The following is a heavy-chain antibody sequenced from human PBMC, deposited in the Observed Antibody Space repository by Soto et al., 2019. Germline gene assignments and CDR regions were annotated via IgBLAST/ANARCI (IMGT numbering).Heavy chain of an antibody. V-gene: IGHV4-34*01. CDR3: ARGLHTMIVVAPFDY. J-gene: IGHJ4*02. CDR2: INHSGST. Sequence: SETLSLTCAVYGGSFSGYYWSWIRQPPGNGLEWIGEINHSGSTNYNPSLKSRVTISVDTSKNQFSLKLSSVTAADTAVYYCARGLHTMIVVAPFDYWGQGTLVTVS. D-gene: IGHD3-22*01. CDR1: GGSFSGYY.